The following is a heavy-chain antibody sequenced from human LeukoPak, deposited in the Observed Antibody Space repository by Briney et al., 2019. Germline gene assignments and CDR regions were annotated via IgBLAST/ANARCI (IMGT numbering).Heavy chain of an antibody. Sequence: SKTLSLTCTVSGGSISSYYWSWIRQPAGKGLEWIGRIYTSGSTNYNPSLKSRVTISVDTSKNQFSLKLSSVTAADTAVYYCARVVYYYDSSGYYYDAFDIWGQGTMVTVSS. CDR1: GGSISSYY. CDR2: IYTSGST. D-gene: IGHD3-22*01. J-gene: IGHJ3*02. CDR3: ARVVYYYDSSGYYYDAFDI. V-gene: IGHV4-4*07.